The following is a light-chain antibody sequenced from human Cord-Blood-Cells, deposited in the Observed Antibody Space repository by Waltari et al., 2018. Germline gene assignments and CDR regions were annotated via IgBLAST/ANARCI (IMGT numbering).Light chain of an antibody. V-gene: IGLV2-11*01. Sequence: QSALTQPRSVSGSPGQSVTISCTGTSSDVGGYNYVSWYQQHPGKAPKLIIYDVSKRPSGVPDRFSGSKSGNTASLTISGLQAEDEADYYCCAYAGSYTSYVFGTGTKVTVL. J-gene: IGLJ1*01. CDR3: CAYAGSYTSYV. CDR1: SSDVGGYNY. CDR2: DVS.